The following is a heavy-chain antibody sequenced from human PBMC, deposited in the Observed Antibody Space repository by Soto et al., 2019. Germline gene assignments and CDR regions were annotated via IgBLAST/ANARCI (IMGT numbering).Heavy chain of an antibody. J-gene: IGHJ5*02. Sequence: SETLSLTCTVSGGSISSYYWSWIRQPPGKGLEWIGYIYYSGSTNYNPSLKSRVTISVDTSKNQFSLKLSSVTAADTAVYYCARHTGLSIPGTIEAWFDPWGQGTLVTVSS. CDR1: GGSISSYY. D-gene: IGHD2-2*02. V-gene: IGHV4-59*08. CDR2: IYYSGST. CDR3: ARHTGLSIPGTIEAWFDP.